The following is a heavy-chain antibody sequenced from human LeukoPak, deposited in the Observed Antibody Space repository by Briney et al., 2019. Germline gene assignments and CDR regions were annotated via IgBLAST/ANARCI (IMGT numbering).Heavy chain of an antibody. CDR3: ARDRNYDSSGYYYSPRAFDI. CDR1: GGSISSSSYY. V-gene: IGHV4-39*07. CDR2: IYYSGST. Sequence: SETLSLTCTVSGGSISSSSYYWGWIRQPPGKGLEWIGSIYYSGSTNYNPSLKSRVTISVDTSKNQFSLKLSSVTAADTAVYYCARDRNYDSSGYYYSPRAFDIWGQGTMVTVSS. J-gene: IGHJ3*02. D-gene: IGHD3-22*01.